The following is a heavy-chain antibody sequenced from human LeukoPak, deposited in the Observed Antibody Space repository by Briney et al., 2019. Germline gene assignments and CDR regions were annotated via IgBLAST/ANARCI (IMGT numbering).Heavy chain of an antibody. CDR2: ISSDGVST. J-gene: IGHJ3*02. V-gene: IGHV3-74*01. Sequence: PGGSLRLSCEASGFTFSSHWMHWVRQPPGKGLVWVSRISSDGVSTNYADSVKGRFTISRDNAKNTLYLQMNSLRVEDTAVYYCAKSTDAFDIWGQGTMVTVSS. CDR3: AKSTDAFDI. CDR1: GFTFSSHW.